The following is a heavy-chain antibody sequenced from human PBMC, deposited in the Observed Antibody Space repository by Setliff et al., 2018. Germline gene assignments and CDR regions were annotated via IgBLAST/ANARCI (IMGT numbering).Heavy chain of an antibody. J-gene: IGHJ6*02. Sequence: ASVKVSCKASGGTFSKYGISWVRQAPGQGFEWMGGIVPIVGITNYAQNFQGRVTITADESTSTAYMELSSLMSEDTAVYYCASHVVVISRGRMALYGMDVWGQGTTVTV. V-gene: IGHV1-69*10. CDR3: ASHVVVISRGRMALYGMDV. D-gene: IGHD3-22*01. CDR1: GGTFSKYG. CDR2: IVPIVGIT.